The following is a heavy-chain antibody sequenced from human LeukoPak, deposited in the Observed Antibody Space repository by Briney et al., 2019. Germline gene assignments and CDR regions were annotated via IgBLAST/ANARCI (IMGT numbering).Heavy chain of an antibody. V-gene: IGHV1-2*02. Sequence: ASVKVSCKASGYTFSDYYFHWVRQAPGQGLEWMGWISPNSGGTNYAQKFQGRVTMTRDTSISTAYMELSSLRSEDTAVYYCAGGHDSSGYSLGYWGQGTLVTVSS. CDR2: ISPNSGGT. J-gene: IGHJ4*02. D-gene: IGHD3-22*01. CDR1: GYTFSDYY. CDR3: AGGHDSSGYSLGY.